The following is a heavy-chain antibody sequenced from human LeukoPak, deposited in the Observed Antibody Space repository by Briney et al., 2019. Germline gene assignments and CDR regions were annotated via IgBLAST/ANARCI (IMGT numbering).Heavy chain of an antibody. D-gene: IGHD6-13*01. CDR1: GFTFSSYS. J-gene: IGHJ1*01. CDR3: ARDWPTIAAAGTIPEYFQH. V-gene: IGHV3-21*01. Sequence: GGSLRLSCAASGFTFSSYSMNWVRQAPGKGLEWVSSICSSSYIYYADSVKGRFTISRDNAKNSLYLQMNSLRAEDTAVYYCARDWPTIAAAGTIPEYFQHWGQGTLVTVSS. CDR2: ICSSSYI.